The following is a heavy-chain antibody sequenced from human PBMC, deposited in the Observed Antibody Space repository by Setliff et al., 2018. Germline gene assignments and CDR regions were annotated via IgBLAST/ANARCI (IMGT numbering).Heavy chain of an antibody. CDR3: ASSAYLDYYFDY. CDR1: GFTFSSYE. J-gene: IGHJ4*02. V-gene: IGHV3-48*03. D-gene: IGHD3-22*01. Sequence: LRLSCAASGFTFSSYEMNWVRQAPGKGLEWVSYISTSGNTIYYTDSVKGRFTISRDNAKNSLYLQMNSLRAEDTAVYYCASSAYLDYYFDYWGQGTLVTVSS. CDR2: ISTSGNTI.